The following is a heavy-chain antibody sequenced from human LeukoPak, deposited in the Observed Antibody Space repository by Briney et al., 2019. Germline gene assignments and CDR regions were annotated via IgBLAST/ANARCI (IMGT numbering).Heavy chain of an antibody. J-gene: IGHJ4*02. D-gene: IGHD6-19*01. CDR3: ARTSGETGYSSGWYVTDFDY. CDR2: IIPIFGTA. V-gene: IGHV1-69*06. CDR1: GGTFSSYA. Sequence: SVKVSCKASGGTFSSYAISWVRQAPGQGLEWMGGIIPIFGTANYAQKFQGRVTITADKSTSTAYMELSSLRSEDTAVYCCARTSGETGYSSGWYVTDFDYWGQGTLVTVSS.